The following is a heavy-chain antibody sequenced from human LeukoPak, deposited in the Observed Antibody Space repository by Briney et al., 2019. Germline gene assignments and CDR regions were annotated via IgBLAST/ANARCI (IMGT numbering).Heavy chain of an antibody. D-gene: IGHD6-13*01. CDR2: IQYDGSLT. V-gene: IGHV3-30*12. CDR3: ARESRISSWYLGPYYYYYMDV. Sequence: TGGSLRLSCAASGFTFSNYVMHWVRQAPGEGLEWVALIQYDGSLTYYSDSVKGRFTISRDNAKNSLYLQMNSLRAEDTAVYYCARESRISSWYLGPYYYYYMDVWGKGTTVTVSS. CDR1: GFTFSNYV. J-gene: IGHJ6*03.